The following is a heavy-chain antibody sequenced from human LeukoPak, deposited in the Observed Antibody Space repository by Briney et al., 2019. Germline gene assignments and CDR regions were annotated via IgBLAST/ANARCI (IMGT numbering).Heavy chain of an antibody. Sequence: PGGSLRLSCAASGFTFSSYAMSWVRQAPGKGLEWVSAISGSGGSTYYADSVKGRFTISRDNSKNTLYLQMNSLRAEDTAVYYCAKGGSSSGWYDVEYYFDYWGQGTLVTVSS. V-gene: IGHV3-23*01. D-gene: IGHD6-19*01. CDR2: ISGSGGST. CDR1: GFTFSSYA. J-gene: IGHJ4*02. CDR3: AKGGSSSGWYDVEYYFDY.